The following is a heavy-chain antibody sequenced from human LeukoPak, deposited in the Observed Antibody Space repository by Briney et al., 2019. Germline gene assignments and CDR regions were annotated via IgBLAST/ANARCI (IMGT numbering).Heavy chain of an antibody. CDR1: GFTFSSYS. V-gene: IGHV3-21*01. CDR2: ISSSSGYI. CDR3: ARDSGAGGYYYYCMDV. J-gene: IGHJ6*03. Sequence: PGGSLRLSCAASGFTFSSYSMSWVRQAPGKGLEWVSSISSSSGYIYYADSVKGRFTISRDNAKNLLYLQMNSLRAEDTAVYYCARDSGAGGYYYYCMDVWGKGTTVTVSS. D-gene: IGHD5-12*01.